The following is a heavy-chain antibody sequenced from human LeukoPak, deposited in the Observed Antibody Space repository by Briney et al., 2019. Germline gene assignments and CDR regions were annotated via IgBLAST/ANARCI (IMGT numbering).Heavy chain of an antibody. J-gene: IGHJ6*03. CDR3: ARETGYYYGSGSYPPDYYYYYMDV. Sequence: SETLSLTCTVSGGSISSYYWSWIRQPTGKGLEWIGRIYTSGSTNYNPSLKSRVTMSVDTSKNQFSLKLSSVTAADTAVYYCARETGYYYGSGSYPPDYYYYYMDVWGKGTTVTISS. CDR1: GGSISSYY. V-gene: IGHV4-4*07. D-gene: IGHD3-10*01. CDR2: IYTSGST.